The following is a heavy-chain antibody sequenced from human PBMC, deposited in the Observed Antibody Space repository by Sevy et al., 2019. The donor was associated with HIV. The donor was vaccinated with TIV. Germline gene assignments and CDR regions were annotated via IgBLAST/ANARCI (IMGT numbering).Heavy chain of an antibody. Sequence: GGSLRLSCATSEFTFSSYSMNWVRQAPGNGLEWVSSISGGGTYIYYADSVKGRVTISRDKANNSRSLQMNSLRAEDTAVYYCARGTHDYSDYDSYAVDIWGQGTMVTVSS. CDR3: ARGTHDYSDYDSYAVDI. D-gene: IGHD4-17*01. V-gene: IGHV3-21*04. CDR2: ISGGGTYI. J-gene: IGHJ3*02. CDR1: EFTFSSYS.